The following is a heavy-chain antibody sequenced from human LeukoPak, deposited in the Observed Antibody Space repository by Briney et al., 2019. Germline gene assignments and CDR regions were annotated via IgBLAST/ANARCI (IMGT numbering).Heavy chain of an antibody. J-gene: IGHJ4*02. CDR2: INSDGSST. V-gene: IGHV3-74*01. CDR1: GFTFSSYW. CDR3: ASGAGMITFGGVFDC. Sequence: GGSLRLSCAASGFTFSSYWMHWVRQAPGKGLVWVSRINSDGSSTSYADSVKGRFTISRDNAKNTLYLQMNSLRAEDTAVYYCASGAGMITFGGVFDCWGQGTLVTVSS. D-gene: IGHD3-16*01.